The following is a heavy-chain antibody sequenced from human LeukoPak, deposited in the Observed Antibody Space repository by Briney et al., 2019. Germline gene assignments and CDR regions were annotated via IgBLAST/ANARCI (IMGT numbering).Heavy chain of an antibody. CDR2: LSGSGGST. CDR3: AKYGSGSYPRYFDY. J-gene: IGHJ4*02. Sequence: GGSLRLSCAASGFTFSSYAMSWVRQAPGKGLEWVSSLSGSGGSTYYADSVKGRFTISRDNSRNTLYLQINSLRAEDTAVYYCAKYGSGSYPRYFDYWSQGTVVTVSS. CDR1: GFTFSSYA. V-gene: IGHV3-23*01. D-gene: IGHD1-26*01.